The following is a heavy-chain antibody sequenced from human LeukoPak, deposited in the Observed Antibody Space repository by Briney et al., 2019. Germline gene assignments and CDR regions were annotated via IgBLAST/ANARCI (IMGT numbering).Heavy chain of an antibody. CDR3: ARDSGGGAFDI. D-gene: IGHD1-26*01. J-gene: IGHJ3*02. CDR1: GFTFSSYS. V-gene: IGHV3-21*01. Sequence: GGSLRLSCAASGFTFSSYSMNWVRQAPGKGLEWVSSISSSSSYIYYADSVKGRSTISRDNAKNSLYLQMNSLRAEDTAVYYCARDSGGGAFDIWGQGTMVTVSS. CDR2: ISSSSSYI.